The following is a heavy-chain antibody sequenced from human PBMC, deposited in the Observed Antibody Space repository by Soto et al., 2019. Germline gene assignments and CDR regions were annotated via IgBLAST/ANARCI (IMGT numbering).Heavy chain of an antibody. CDR1: GASMSTSAYY. J-gene: IGHJ4*02. D-gene: IGHD1-26*01. V-gene: IGHV4-31*03. CDR3: ARHVSVVGRRGYFDY. CDR2: IYYSGST. Sequence: SETLSLTCTVSGASMSTSAYYWGWIRQHPWKGLEWIGYIYYSGSTFYNPSLMSRVTISVDTSKHQFSLKMTSVTAADTAVYYCARHVSVVGRRGYFDYWGLGXLVTVYS.